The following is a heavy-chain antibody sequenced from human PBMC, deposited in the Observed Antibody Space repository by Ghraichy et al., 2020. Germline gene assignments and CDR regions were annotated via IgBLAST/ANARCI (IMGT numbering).Heavy chain of an antibody. CDR1: GFTFSSYA. CDR3: AKVVDYYGSGSYPDY. J-gene: IGHJ4*02. V-gene: IGHV3-23*01. CDR2: ISGSGGST. Sequence: WGSLRLSCAASGFTFSSYAMSWVRQAPGKGLEWVSAISGSGGSTYYADSVKGRFTISRDNSKNTLYLQMNSLRAEDTAVYYCAKVVDYYGSGSYPDYWGQGTLVTVSS. D-gene: IGHD3-10*01.